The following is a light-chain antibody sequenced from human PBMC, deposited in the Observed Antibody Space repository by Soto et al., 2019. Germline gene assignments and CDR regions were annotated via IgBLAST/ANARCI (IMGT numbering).Light chain of an antibody. CDR2: VAS. CDR1: QSVSSNQ. CDR3: QQYGGSPVT. V-gene: IGKV3-20*01. J-gene: IGKJ3*01. Sequence: DIVLTQSPGTLSLSPGERATLSCRASQSVSSNQLAWYQQRPGQAPRLLIYVASIRATGIPDRFSGSGSGTDFTLTISRLEPEDFAVYFCQQYGGSPVTFGPGTKVDMK.